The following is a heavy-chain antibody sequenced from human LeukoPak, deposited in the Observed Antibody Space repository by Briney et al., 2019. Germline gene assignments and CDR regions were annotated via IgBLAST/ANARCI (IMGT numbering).Heavy chain of an antibody. CDR3: AREGSGWEYYYYYYMDV. CDR2: IYTSGST. V-gene: IGHV4-4*07. D-gene: IGHD6-19*01. J-gene: IGHJ6*03. Sequence: SETLSLTCTVSGGSISSYYWSWIRQPAGKGLEWTGRIYTSGSTNYNPSLKSRVTMSVDTSKNQFSLKLSSVTAADTAVYYCAREGSGWEYYYYYYMDVWGKGTTVTVSS. CDR1: GGSISSYY.